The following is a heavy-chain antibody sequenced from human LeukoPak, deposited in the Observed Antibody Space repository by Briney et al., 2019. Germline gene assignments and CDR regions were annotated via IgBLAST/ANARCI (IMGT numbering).Heavy chain of an antibody. Sequence: TSETLSLTCSVSGDSISSCYWSWIRQPPGKGLEWIGYIYYSGSTNYNPSLKSRVTISVDTSKNQFSLKLSSVTAADTAVYYCARTLCSGGSCPPNYWGQGTLVTVSS. V-gene: IGHV4-59*08. D-gene: IGHD2-15*01. J-gene: IGHJ4*02. CDR2: IYYSGST. CDR3: ARTLCSGGSCPPNY. CDR1: GDSISSCY.